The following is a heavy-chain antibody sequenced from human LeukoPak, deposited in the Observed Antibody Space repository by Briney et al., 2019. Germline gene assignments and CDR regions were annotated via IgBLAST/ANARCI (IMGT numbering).Heavy chain of an antibody. CDR3: ARVGNSKAFDI. J-gene: IGHJ3*02. D-gene: IGHD4-23*01. CDR2: IIPILGIA. CDR1: GFTFSSYA. Sequence: GGSLRLSCAASGFTFSSYAISWVRQAPGQGLEWMGRIIPILGIANCAQKFQGRVTITADKSTSTAYMELSSLRSEDTAVYYCARVGNSKAFDIWGQGTMVTVSS. V-gene: IGHV1-69*04.